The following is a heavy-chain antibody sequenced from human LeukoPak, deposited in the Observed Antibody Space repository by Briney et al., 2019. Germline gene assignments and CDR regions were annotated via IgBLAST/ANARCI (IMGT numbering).Heavy chain of an antibody. V-gene: IGHV3-7*04. Sequence: SLRLSSAAPGFTFSDYEMNWVRQAPGKWLERVVNRTQDGSEHNYVDAVKRRFTISTESAVNSLYLQINSLRVAHTAVYFCVGGAGWLPDYSGPGTLVTVSS. CDR3: VGGAGWLPDY. CDR1: GFTFSDYE. CDR2: RTQDGSEH. D-gene: IGHD6-19*01. J-gene: IGHJ4*02.